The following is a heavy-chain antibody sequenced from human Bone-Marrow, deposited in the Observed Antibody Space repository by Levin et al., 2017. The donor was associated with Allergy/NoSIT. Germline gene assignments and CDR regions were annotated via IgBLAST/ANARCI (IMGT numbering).Heavy chain of an antibody. Sequence: LSLTCAASGFTFSSYAMSWVRQAPGKGLEWVSAISGSGGSTYYADSVKGRFTISRDNSKNTLYLQMNSLRAEDTAVYDCAKDRGGAVQLERTDYYYYYGMDVWGQGTTVTVSS. V-gene: IGHV3-23*01. CDR2: ISGSGGST. CDR3: AKDRGGAVQLERTDYYYYYGMDV. J-gene: IGHJ6*02. D-gene: IGHD1-1*01. CDR1: GFTFSSYA.